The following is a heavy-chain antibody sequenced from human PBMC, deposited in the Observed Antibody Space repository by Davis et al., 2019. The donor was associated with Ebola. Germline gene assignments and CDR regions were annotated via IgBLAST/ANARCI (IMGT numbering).Heavy chain of an antibody. CDR2: INHSGST. Sequence: SETLSLTCAVYGGSFSGYYWSWIRQPPGKGLEWIGEINHSGSTNYNPSLKSRVTISVDTSKNQFSLKLSSVTAADTAVYYCARRRASKTVTTLYYYYYGMDVWGQGTTVTVSS. CDR1: GGSFSGYY. V-gene: IGHV4-34*01. J-gene: IGHJ6*02. CDR3: ARRRASKTVTTLYYYYYGMDV. D-gene: IGHD4-17*01.